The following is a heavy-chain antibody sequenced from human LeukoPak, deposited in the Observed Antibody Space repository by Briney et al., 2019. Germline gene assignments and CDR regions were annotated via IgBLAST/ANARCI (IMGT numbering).Heavy chain of an antibody. CDR2: INPSGGST. CDR3: ARGRYCSGGSCSDYYGMDV. D-gene: IGHD2-15*01. CDR1: GYTFTRYY. V-gene: IGHV1-46*01. Sequence: ASVKVSCKASGYTFTRYYMHWVRQAPGQGLEWMGIINPSGGSTRYAQKFQGRVTMTRDTSTSTVYMELSSLRSEDTAVYYCARGRYCSGGSCSDYYGMDVWGQGTTVTVSS. J-gene: IGHJ6*02.